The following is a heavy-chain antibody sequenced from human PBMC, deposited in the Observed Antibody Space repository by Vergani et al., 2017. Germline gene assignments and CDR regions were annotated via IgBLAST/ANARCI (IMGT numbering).Heavy chain of an antibody. V-gene: IGHV3-23*01. CDR2: ISGSGGST. Sequence: EVQLLESGGGLVQPGGSLRLSCAASGFTFSSYAMSWVRQAPGKGLEWVSAISGSGGSTYYADSVKGRFTISRDNSKNTRYLQMNSLRAEDTAVYYCAKEGHYDFWSGWGGDYYYYYGMDVWGQGTTVTVSS. J-gene: IGHJ6*02. CDR1: GFTFSSYA. CDR3: AKEGHYDFWSGWGGDYYYYYGMDV. D-gene: IGHD3-3*01.